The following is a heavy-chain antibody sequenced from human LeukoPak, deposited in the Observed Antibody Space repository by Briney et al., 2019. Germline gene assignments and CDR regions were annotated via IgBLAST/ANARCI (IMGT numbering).Heavy chain of an antibody. CDR3: ARGLQQRGYSYTDAFDI. V-gene: IGHV1-2*04. D-gene: IGHD5-18*01. J-gene: IGHJ3*02. CDR1: GYTFTGYY. CDR2: INPSSGGT. Sequence: GASVKVSCKASGYTFTGYYMHWVRQAPGQGLEWMGWINPSSGGTNYAQKFQGWVTMTRDTSISTAYMELSRLRSDDTAVYYCARGLQQRGYSYTDAFDIWGQGTMVTVSS.